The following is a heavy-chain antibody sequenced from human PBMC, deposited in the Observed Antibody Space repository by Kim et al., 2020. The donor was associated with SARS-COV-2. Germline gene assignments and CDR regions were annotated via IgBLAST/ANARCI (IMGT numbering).Heavy chain of an antibody. Sequence: GGSLRLSCAAYGFTFSSYGMHWVRQAPGKGLEWVAVIWYDGSNKYYADSVKGRFTISRDNSKNTLYLQMNSLRAEDTAVYYCARDGYTTGTTPGDYWGQGTLVTVSS. CDR2: IWYDGSNK. J-gene: IGHJ4*02. D-gene: IGHD1-1*01. V-gene: IGHV3-33*01. CDR3: ARDGYTTGTTPGDY. CDR1: GFTFSSYG.